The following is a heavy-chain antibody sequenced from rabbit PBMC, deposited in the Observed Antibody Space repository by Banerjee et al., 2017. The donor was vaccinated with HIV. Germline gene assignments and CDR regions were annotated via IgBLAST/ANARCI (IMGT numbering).Heavy chain of an antibody. J-gene: IGHJ4*01. V-gene: IGHV1S8*01. CDR3: ARDLAGVIGWNFGL. Sequence: ASWVNGRFTISSDNAQNTVDLQMNSLTAADTATYFCARDLAGVIGWNFGLWGPGTLVTVS. D-gene: IGHD4-1*01.